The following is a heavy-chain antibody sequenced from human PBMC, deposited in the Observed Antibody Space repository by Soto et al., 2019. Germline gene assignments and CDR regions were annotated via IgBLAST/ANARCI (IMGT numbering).Heavy chain of an antibody. CDR1: GFTFSDYY. J-gene: IGHJ6*02. V-gene: IGHV3-11*01. Sequence: QMQLVESGGGLVEPGGSLRLSCTTSGFTFSDYYMTWVRQAPGKGLEWISYMSGSGDAIYYADSVKGRFTISRDNAKNSLHLEMNSLRVEDTDMYYCVRGNFYYGMDVWGQGTTVTVSS. CDR3: VRGNFYYGMDV. CDR2: MSGSGDAI.